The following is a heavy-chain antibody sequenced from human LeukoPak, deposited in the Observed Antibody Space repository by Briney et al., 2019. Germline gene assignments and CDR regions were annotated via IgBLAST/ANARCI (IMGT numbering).Heavy chain of an antibody. J-gene: IGHJ3*02. CDR2: ISSSSSYI. V-gene: IGHV3-21*01. CDR3: ARGISSVAAFDI. CDR1: GFTFSSYS. D-gene: IGHD3-10*01. Sequence: PGGSLRLSCAASGFTFSSYSMNWVRQAPGKGLEWVSSISSSSSYIYYADSVKGRFTISRDNAKNSLYLQMNSLRAEDTAVYYCARGISSVAAFDIWGQGTMVTVSS.